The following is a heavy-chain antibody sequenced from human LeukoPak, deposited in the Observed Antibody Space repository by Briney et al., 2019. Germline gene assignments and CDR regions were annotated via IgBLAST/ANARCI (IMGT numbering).Heavy chain of an antibody. J-gene: IGHJ4*02. CDR3: AKGPVLRYFDWPGAFDY. D-gene: IGHD3-9*01. V-gene: IGHV3-74*01. CDR1: GFTFSGNW. CDR2: IKKDGTYR. Sequence: PGGSLRLSCVVSGFTFSGNWMHWVRQGPGKGLMCVARIKKDGTYRDYADSVKGRFTISRDNAKNTLFLQMDSLRDEDTAVYYCAKGPVLRYFDWPGAFDYWGQGTLVTVSS.